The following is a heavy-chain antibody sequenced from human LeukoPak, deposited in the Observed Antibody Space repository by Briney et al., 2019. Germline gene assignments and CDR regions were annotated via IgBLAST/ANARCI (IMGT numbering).Heavy chain of an antibody. CDR1: GFVFSSYS. CDR3: ARSITTFGVIIDRLDF. J-gene: IGHJ4*02. CDR2: VSSNSEYT. V-gene: IGHV3-21*06. Sequence: PGGSLRLSCAASGFVFSSYSLNWVRQAPGKGLEWVACVSSNSEYTYYADSVRGRFTVPRDNAKNAVYLQMDYLRAEDTAVFYCARSITTFGVIIDRLDFWGQGVQVTVSS. D-gene: IGHD3-3*01.